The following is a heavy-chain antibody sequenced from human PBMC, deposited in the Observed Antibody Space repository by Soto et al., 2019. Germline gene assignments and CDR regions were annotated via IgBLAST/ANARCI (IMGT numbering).Heavy chain of an antibody. J-gene: IGHJ6*02. D-gene: IGHD2-2*01. V-gene: IGHV1-18*01. CDR3: ARYGCSRTICEYYYYGMGV. CDR2: ISACNGNT. Sequence: ASLKVSCKASGYTCTSYGISWVRQAPGQGLEWMGWISACNGNTNYAQKLQGRVTMTTDTSTSTAYMELRSLRSDDTAVYYCARYGCSRTICEYYYYGMGVWGQGATVTVSS. CDR1: GYTCTSYG.